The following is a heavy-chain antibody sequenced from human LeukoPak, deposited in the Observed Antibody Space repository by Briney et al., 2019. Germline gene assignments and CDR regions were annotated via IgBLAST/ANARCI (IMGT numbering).Heavy chain of an antibody. CDR1: GGSISSYY. J-gene: IGHJ3*02. CDR3: ARHYGGGAFDI. Sequence: SETLSLTCTVSGGSISSYYWSWIRQPPGKGLEWIGYIYYSGSTNYNPSLKSRVIISVDTSKNQFSLKLSSVTAADTAVYYCARHYGGGAFDIWGQGTMVTVSS. CDR2: IYYSGST. D-gene: IGHD4-23*01. V-gene: IGHV4-59*01.